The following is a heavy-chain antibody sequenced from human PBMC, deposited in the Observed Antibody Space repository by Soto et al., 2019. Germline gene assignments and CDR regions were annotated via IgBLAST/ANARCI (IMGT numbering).Heavy chain of an antibody. CDR3: ARERGSGWTFDY. CDR2: INSDASDT. V-gene: IGHV3-74*03. D-gene: IGHD6-19*01. Sequence: GGSLRLSCAASGFTFGSYWMHWVRQAPGKGLVWVSHINSDASDTTYADSVKGRFTISRDNVQNSLYLQMHSLRAEDTAVYYCARERGSGWTFDYWGQGTLVTVSS. CDR1: GFTFGSYW. J-gene: IGHJ4*02.